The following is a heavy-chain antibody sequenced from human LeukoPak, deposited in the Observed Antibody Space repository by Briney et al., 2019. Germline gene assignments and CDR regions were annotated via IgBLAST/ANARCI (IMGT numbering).Heavy chain of an antibody. CDR3: VRDPSSMWYLQLDY. J-gene: IGHJ4*02. V-gene: IGHV3-7*01. CDR1: EFTFSDYW. D-gene: IGHD6-13*01. Sequence: GGSLRLSCATSEFTFSDYWMTWVRHAPGKGLEWVANINEDGSVRNYVDSVKGRFTISRDNTKKSLYLQMNSLRAEDTAVYYCVRDPSSMWYLQLDYWGQGALVTVSS. CDR2: INEDGSVR.